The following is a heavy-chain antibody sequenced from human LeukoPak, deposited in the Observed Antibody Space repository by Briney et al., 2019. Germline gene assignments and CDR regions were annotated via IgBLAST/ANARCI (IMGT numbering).Heavy chain of an antibody. Sequence: GGSLRLSCAASGFTFSSYSMNWVRQAPGKGLEPVSSISSSSSYIYYADSVKGRFTISRDNAKNSLYLQMNSLRAEDTAVYYCARAMLLWFGELSTFDYWGQGTLVTVSS. D-gene: IGHD3-10*01. J-gene: IGHJ4*02. V-gene: IGHV3-21*01. CDR2: ISSSSSYI. CDR3: ARAMLLWFGELSTFDY. CDR1: GFTFSSYS.